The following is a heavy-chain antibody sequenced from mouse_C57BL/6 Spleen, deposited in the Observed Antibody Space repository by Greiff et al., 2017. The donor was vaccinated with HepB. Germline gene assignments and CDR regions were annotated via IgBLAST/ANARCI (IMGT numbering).Heavy chain of an antibody. CDR2: IRNKANGYTT. CDR1: GFTFTDYY. J-gene: IGHJ2*01. V-gene: IGHV7-3*01. D-gene: IGHD4-1*01. CDR3: ARYLTGTDLYYFDY. Sequence: EVKVIESGGGLVQPGGSLSLSCAASGFTFTDYYMSWVRQPPGKALEWLGFIRNKANGYTTEYSASVKGRFTISRDNSQSILYLQMNALRAEDSATYYCARYLTGTDLYYFDYWGQGTTLTVSS.